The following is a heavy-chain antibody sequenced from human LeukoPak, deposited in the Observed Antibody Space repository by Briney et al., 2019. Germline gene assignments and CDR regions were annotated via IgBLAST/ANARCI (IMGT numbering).Heavy chain of an antibody. J-gene: IGHJ5*02. D-gene: IGHD6-19*01. Sequence: SVKVSCKASGYTFTSYGISWVRQDPGPGLEWMGWICAYNGNTNYAQKLQGRVTMTTDTSTSTAYMELRSLRSDDTAVYYCARDPGQIAVGGRWFDPWGQGTLVTVSS. CDR1: GYTFTSYG. CDR2: ICAYNGNT. V-gene: IGHV1-18*01. CDR3: ARDPGQIAVGGRWFDP.